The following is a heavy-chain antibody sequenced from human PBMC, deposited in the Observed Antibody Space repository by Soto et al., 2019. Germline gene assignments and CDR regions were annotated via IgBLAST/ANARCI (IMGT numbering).Heavy chain of an antibody. Sequence: GGSLRLSCAASGFTFSSYAMSWVRQAPGKGLEWVSAISGSGGSTYYADSVKGRFTISGDNSKNTLYLQMNSLRAEDTAVYYCAKGYCTNGVCYIDAFDIWGQGTMVTVSS. CDR1: GFTFSSYA. J-gene: IGHJ3*02. CDR3: AKGYCTNGVCYIDAFDI. V-gene: IGHV3-23*01. CDR2: ISGSGGST. D-gene: IGHD2-8*01.